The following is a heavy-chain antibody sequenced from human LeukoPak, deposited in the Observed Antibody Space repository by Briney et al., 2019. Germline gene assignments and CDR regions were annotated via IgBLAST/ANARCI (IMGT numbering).Heavy chain of an antibody. CDR1: GYTFTSYG. J-gene: IGHJ5*02. Sequence: ASVKVSCKASGYTFTSYGISWVRQAPGQGLEWMGWISAYNGNTNYAQKLQGRVTMTTDTSTSTAYMELRSLRSDDTAVYYCARDNSVGNTAWWFDPWGQGTLVTVSS. CDR3: ARDNSVGNTAWWFDP. D-gene: IGHD1-26*01. V-gene: IGHV1-18*01. CDR2: ISAYNGNT.